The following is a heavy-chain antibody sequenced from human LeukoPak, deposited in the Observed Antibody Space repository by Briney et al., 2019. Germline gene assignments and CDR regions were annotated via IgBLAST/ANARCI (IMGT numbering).Heavy chain of an antibody. Sequence: SETLSLTCAVYGGSFSGYYWSWIRQPPGKGLEWIGEINHSGSTNYNPSLKSRVTISVDTSKNQFSLKLSSVTAADTAVYYCARGDYVWGSYPSLIDYWGQGTLVTVSS. CDR1: GGSFSGYY. D-gene: IGHD3-16*02. J-gene: IGHJ4*02. V-gene: IGHV4-34*01. CDR2: INHSGST. CDR3: ARGDYVWGSYPSLIDY.